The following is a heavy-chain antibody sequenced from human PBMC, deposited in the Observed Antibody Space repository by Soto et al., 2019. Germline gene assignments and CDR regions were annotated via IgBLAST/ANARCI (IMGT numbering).Heavy chain of an antibody. J-gene: IGHJ5*02. V-gene: IGHV1-18*01. CDR1: GYTFTSYG. D-gene: IGHD3-22*01. Sequence: ASVKVSCKASGYTFTSYGISWVRQAPGQGLEWMGWISAYNGNTNYAQKLQGRVTMTTDTSTSTAYMELRSLRSDDTAMYYCARDSSGYYGSWFDPWGQGTLVTVSS. CDR3: ARDSSGYYGSWFDP. CDR2: ISAYNGNT.